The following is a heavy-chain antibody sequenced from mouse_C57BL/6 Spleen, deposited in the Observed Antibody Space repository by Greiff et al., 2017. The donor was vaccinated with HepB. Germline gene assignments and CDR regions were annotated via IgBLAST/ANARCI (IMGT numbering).Heavy chain of an antibody. CDR2: IWSDGST. CDR3: ARHGDYYGSSYTWYFDV. Sequence: VQLQESGPGLVAPSQSLSITCTVSGFSLTSYGVHWVRQPPGKGLEWLVVIWSDGSTTYNSALKSRLSISKDNSKSQVFLKMNSLQTDDTAMYYCARHGDYYGSSYTWYFDVWGTGTTVTVSS. D-gene: IGHD1-1*01. CDR1: GFSLTSYG. J-gene: IGHJ1*03. V-gene: IGHV2-6-1*01.